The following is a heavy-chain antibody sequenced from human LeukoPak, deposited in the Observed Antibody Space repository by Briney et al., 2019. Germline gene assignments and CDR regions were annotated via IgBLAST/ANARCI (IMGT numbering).Heavy chain of an antibody. Sequence: SVTVSCTASGGTFSSYAISWVRQAPGQGLEWMGRIIPILGIANYAQKFQGRVTITADKSTSTAYMELSSLRSEGTAVYYCARSGLVVVALFDYWGQGTLVTVSS. CDR1: GGTFSSYA. J-gene: IGHJ4*02. CDR2: IIPILGIA. D-gene: IGHD2-15*01. V-gene: IGHV1-69*04. CDR3: ARSGLVVVALFDY.